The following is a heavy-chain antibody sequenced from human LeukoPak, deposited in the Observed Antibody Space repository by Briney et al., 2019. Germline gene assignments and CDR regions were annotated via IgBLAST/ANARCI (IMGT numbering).Heavy chain of an antibody. V-gene: IGHV4-30-4*08. CDR2: IYYSGST. J-gene: IGHJ4*02. D-gene: IGHD3-3*01. Sequence: PSETLSLTCTVSGGSISSGDYYWNWIRQPPGKGLEWIGYIYYSGSTYYNPSLKSRVTISVDTSKNQFSLKLSSVTAADTAVYYCARGRPDFWSGYRYDYWGQGTLVTVSS. CDR1: GGSISSGDYY. CDR3: ARGRPDFWSGYRYDY.